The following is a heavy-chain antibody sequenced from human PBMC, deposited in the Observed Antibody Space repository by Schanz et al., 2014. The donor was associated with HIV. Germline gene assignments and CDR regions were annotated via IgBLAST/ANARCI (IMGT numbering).Heavy chain of an antibody. J-gene: IGHJ6*02. CDR2: ISYDGSNK. V-gene: IGHV3-30*18. Sequence: VQIVESGGGVVQPGRSLRLSCAASGFDFSDSYMNWFRQAPGKGLEWVAVISYDGSNKYYADSVKGRFTISRDNSKNTLYLQMNSLRAEDTAVYYCAKDRITGTTGVPYYYYGMDVWGQGTTVTVSS. CDR3: AKDRITGTTGVPYYYYGMDV. CDR1: GFDFSDSY. D-gene: IGHD1-7*01.